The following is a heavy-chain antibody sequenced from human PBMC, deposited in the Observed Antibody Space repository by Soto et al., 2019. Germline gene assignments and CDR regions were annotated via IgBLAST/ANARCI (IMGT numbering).Heavy chain of an antibody. D-gene: IGHD6-6*01. CDR1: GGSINSAGHS. CDR3: ASKSRIAAYAFDY. Sequence: SATLSLTCTVSGGSINSAGHSWGWVRQSPGKGLEWIGYSYHGGSTNYNPSLKSRVTISVDTSKNQFSLKLSSVTAADTAVYYCASKSRIAAYAFDYWGQGTLVTVSS. CDR2: SYHGGST. V-gene: IGHV4-61*08. J-gene: IGHJ4*02.